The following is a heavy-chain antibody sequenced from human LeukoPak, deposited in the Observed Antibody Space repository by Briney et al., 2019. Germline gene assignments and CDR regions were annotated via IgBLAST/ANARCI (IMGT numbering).Heavy chain of an antibody. V-gene: IGHV3-23*01. J-gene: IGHJ4*02. CDR1: GFTFSSYG. Sequence: GGSLRLSCAASGFTFSSYGMSWVRQAPGKGLEWVSAISGSGGSTYYADSVKGRFTISRDNSKNTLYLQMNSLRAEDTAVYYCAKKMKYCSSTSCYASFDYWGQGTLVTVSS. D-gene: IGHD2-2*01. CDR3: AKKMKYCSSTSCYASFDY. CDR2: ISGSGGST.